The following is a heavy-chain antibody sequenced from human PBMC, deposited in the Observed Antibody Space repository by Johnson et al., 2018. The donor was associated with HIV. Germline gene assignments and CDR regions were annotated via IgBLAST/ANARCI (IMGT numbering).Heavy chain of an antibody. CDR2: ISSSGSII. J-gene: IGHJ3*02. CDR1: GFTFSDYY. D-gene: IGHD1-1*01. CDR3: ARYIILYWKAFDI. V-gene: IGHV3-11*04. Sequence: QVQLVESGGGVVQPGRSLRLSCAASGFTFSDYYMSWIRQAPGKGLEWVSYISSSGSIIYYADSVKGRFTIYRDNAKNSLYLQMNSLRAEDTAVYYCARYIILYWKAFDIWGQGTMVTVSS.